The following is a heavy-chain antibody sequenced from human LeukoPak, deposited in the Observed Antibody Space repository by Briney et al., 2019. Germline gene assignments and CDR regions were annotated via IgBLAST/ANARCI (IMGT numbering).Heavy chain of an antibody. J-gene: IGHJ6*03. CDR1: GDTFSSYA. D-gene: IGHD1-26*01. V-gene: IGHV1-69*05. CDR3: ARTVGATFASGYYYMDV. CDR2: IIPIFGTA. Sequence: SVKVSCKASGDTFSSYAISWVRQAPGQGLEWMGGIIPIFGTANYAQKFQGRVTITTDESTSTAYMELSSLRSEDTAVYYCARTVGATFASGYYYMDVWGKGTTVTVSS.